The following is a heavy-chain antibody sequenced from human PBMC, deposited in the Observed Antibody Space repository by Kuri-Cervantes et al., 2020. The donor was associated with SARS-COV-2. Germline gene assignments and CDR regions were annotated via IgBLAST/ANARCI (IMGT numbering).Heavy chain of an antibody. D-gene: IGHD1-26*01. Sequence: GGSLRLSCRASGYSFSNYYIAWVRQVPGKGLEWMGIIYPGDSKTKYTPSFQGQVTISADKSITTAFLQWTSLKASDTAIYYCAREEGANSFDSWGQGTLVTVSS. J-gene: IGHJ4*02. V-gene: IGHV5-51*01. CDR1: GYSFSNYY. CDR2: IYPGDSKT. CDR3: AREEGANSFDS.